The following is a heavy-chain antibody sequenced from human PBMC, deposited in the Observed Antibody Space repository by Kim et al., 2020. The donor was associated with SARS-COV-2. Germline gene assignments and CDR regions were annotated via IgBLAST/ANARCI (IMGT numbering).Heavy chain of an antibody. D-gene: IGHD2-21*02. CDR3: ARDHSDTFDAFDI. J-gene: IGHJ3*02. Sequence: YADSVKGRFTISRDNAKNSVYLQMNSLRDEDTAVYYCARDHSDTFDAFDIWGRRTLVTVSS. V-gene: IGHV3-48*02.